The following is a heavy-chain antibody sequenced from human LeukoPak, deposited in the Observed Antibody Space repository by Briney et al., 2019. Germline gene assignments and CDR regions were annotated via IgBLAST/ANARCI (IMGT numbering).Heavy chain of an antibody. CDR3: AKSNGYGLVDI. D-gene: IGHD3-10*01. V-gene: IGHV4-59*12. CDR2: IYYSEST. Sequence: SETLSLTCTVSGGSISSYYWSWIRQTPGKGLEWIGYIYYSESTNYNPSLKRRVTISLDTSRNQFSLKLTSVTAADTAVYYCAKSNGYGLVDIWGQGTMVTVSS. J-gene: IGHJ3*02. CDR1: GGSISSYY.